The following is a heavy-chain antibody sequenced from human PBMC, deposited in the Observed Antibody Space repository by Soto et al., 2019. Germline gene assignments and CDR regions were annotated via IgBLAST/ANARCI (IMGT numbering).Heavy chain of an antibody. CDR1: GFTFSSYD. CDR2: IGTAGDT. Sequence: EVQLVESGGGLVQPGGSLRLSCAASGFTFSSYDMHWVRQATGKGLEWVSAIGTAGDTYYPGSVKGRVTISRENAKNSLYLQMTSLRAGDTAVYYCAREGAYGDDYGMDVWGQGTPVTVSS. V-gene: IGHV3-13*04. J-gene: IGHJ6*02. CDR3: AREGAYGDDYGMDV. D-gene: IGHD4-17*01.